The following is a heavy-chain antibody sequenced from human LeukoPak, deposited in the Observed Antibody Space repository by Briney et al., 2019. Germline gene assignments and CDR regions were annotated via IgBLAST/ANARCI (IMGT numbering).Heavy chain of an antibody. D-gene: IGHD3-22*01. V-gene: IGHV3-23*01. J-gene: IGHJ4*02. CDR1: GFTFSSYA. Sequence: PGGSLRLSCAASGFTFSSYAMSLVRQAPGKGLEWVSAISGSGGSTYYADSVKGRFTISRDNSKNTLYLQMNSLRAEDTAVYYCAKVGRGYYDSSGYYTDWGQGTLVTVSS. CDR3: AKVGRGYYDSSGYYTD. CDR2: ISGSGGST.